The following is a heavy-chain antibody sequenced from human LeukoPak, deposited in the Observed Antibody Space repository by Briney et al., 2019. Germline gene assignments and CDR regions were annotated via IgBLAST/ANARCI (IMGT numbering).Heavy chain of an antibody. V-gene: IGHV3-11*01. Sequence: PGGSLRLSCAASGFSFSDYYMSWIRQAPGKGLEWVSYISSSGGNIYYADSVKGRFTISRDNAKNSLYLQMNSLRAEDTAVYYCARADGYNPIYYYYYGMDVWGQGTTVTVSS. CDR2: ISSSGGNI. CDR3: ARADGYNPIYYYYYGMDV. D-gene: IGHD5-24*01. J-gene: IGHJ6*02. CDR1: GFSFSDYY.